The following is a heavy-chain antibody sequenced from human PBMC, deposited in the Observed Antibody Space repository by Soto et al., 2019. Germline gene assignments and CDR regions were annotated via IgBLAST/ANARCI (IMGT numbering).Heavy chain of an antibody. J-gene: IGHJ6*02. V-gene: IGHV4-30-2*01. CDR2: IYHSGST. CDR1: GGSISSGGYS. Sequence: SETLSLTCAVSGGSISSGGYSWSWIRQPPGKGLEWIGYIYHSGSTYYNPSLKSRVTISVDRSKNQFSLKLSSVTAADTAVYYCARAGITVVRGVIYYYGMDVWGQGTTVTVSS. CDR3: ARAGITVVRGVIYYYGMDV. D-gene: IGHD3-10*01.